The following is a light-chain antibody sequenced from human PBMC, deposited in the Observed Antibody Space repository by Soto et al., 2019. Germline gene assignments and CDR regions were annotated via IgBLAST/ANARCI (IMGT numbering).Light chain of an antibody. CDR2: WAS. V-gene: IGKV4-1*01. J-gene: IGKJ4*01. Sequence: IPNSPDPVAVFWAGGAPITSRSGQISYTNPTKRNSLACYQQKPGQPPKLLIHWASNRELGVPDRFSGSGSGTDFTLTINSLQAEDVAVYYCQQYYGTPFTFGGGTKVEIK. CDR1: QISYTNPTKRNS. CDR3: QQYYGTPFT.